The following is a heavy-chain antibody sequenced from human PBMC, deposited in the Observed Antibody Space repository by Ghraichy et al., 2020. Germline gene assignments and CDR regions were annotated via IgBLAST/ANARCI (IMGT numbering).Heavy chain of an antibody. CDR1: GFTFSSYA. V-gene: IGHV3-23*01. CDR2: ISGSGRST. D-gene: IGHD3-3*01. J-gene: IGHJ4*02. CDR3: AKDWDLEKALEY. Sequence: GESLNISCAASGFTFSSYAMSWVRQAPGKGLEWVSAISGSGRSTNYADSVKGRFTISRDNSKNTLDLQMNSLRAEDTAVYYCAKDWDLEKALEYWGQGTLVTVSS.